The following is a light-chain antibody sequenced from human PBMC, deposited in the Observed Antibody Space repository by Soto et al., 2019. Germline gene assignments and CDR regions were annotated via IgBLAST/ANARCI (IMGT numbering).Light chain of an antibody. V-gene: IGKV1-39*01. CDR2: AAS. CDR1: QSISSH. J-gene: IGKJ1*01. Sequence: DIFLTLAPSSVFASVGNRVAITCRASQSISSHLTWYQQKPGKAPKLLIYAASSLQSGAPSRFSGSGSGTDFTLTISSLQPEDFASYYCQQSYNTPRTFGQGTKVDNK. CDR3: QQSYNTPRT.